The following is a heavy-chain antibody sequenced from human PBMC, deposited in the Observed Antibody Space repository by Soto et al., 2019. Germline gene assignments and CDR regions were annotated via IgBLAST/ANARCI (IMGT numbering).Heavy chain of an antibody. V-gene: IGHV1-46*01. CDR1: GYIFTKYY. CDR2: INPSGGTA. CDR3: ARDPSEGSYYGSAIED. Sequence: QVQLVQSGAEVKKPQASVKVSCKASGYIFTKYYIHWVRQAPGRGLEWMGVINPSGGTATYAQKFQDRVTLTRDTSTSTVYMELSRLRSYDTGVYYCARDPSEGSYYGSAIEDWGQGTMVTVS. D-gene: IGHD1-26*01. J-gene: IGHJ3*01.